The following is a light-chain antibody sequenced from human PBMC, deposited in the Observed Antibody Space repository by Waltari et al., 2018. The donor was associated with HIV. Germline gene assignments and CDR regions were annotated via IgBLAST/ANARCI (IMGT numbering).Light chain of an antibody. CDR1: QSISIF. V-gene: IGKV1-39*01. CDR3: QQSYDTPRT. Sequence: DIQMTQSPSSLSASVGDRVTITCRASQSISIFLSWYQQKPVKAPNLLIYDASPLQSGVPSGFRGSGSGTNFTLTISSLQPEDFATYYCQQSYDTPRTFGQGTKVDIK. J-gene: IGKJ1*01. CDR2: DAS.